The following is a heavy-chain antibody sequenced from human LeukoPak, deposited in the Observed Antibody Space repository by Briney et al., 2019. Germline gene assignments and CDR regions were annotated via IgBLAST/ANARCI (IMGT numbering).Heavy chain of an antibody. CDR1: GYTFTSYG. J-gene: IGHJ6*03. CDR2: ISAYNGNT. D-gene: IGHD2-2*01. CDR3: ARDLGVVVPAAMDV. V-gene: IGHV1-18*01. Sequence: ASVKVSCKASGYTFTSYGISWVRQAPGQGLEWMGWISAYNGNTNYAQKLQGRVTMTTDTSTSTAYMELRSLRSDDTAVYYCARDLGVVVPAAMDVWGKGTTVTVSS.